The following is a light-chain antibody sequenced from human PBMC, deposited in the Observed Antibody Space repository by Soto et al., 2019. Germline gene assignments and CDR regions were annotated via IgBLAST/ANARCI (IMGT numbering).Light chain of an antibody. CDR1: SGHSSYA. CDR3: QTWGTGIPKVV. J-gene: IGLJ2*01. Sequence: QLVLTQSPSASASLGASVKLTCTLSSGHSSYAIAWHQQQPEKGPRYLMKLNSDGSHSKGDGIPDRFSGSSSGAERYLTISSLQSEDESEYYCQTWGTGIPKVVFGGGTKLTVL. V-gene: IGLV4-69*01. CDR2: LNSDGSH.